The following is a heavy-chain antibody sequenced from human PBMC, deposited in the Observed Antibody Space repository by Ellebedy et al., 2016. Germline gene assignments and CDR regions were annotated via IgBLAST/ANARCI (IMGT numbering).Heavy chain of an antibody. CDR1: GGSISSSSYY. CDR2: IYYSGST. J-gene: IGHJ4*02. Sequence: GSLRLSXTVSGGSISSSSYYWGWIRQPPGKGLEWIGSIYYSGSTYYNPSLKSRVTISVDTSKNQFSLKLSSVTAADTAVYYCARLAVAGTMDYWGQGTLVTVSS. CDR3: ARLAVAGTMDY. V-gene: IGHV4-39*01. D-gene: IGHD6-19*01.